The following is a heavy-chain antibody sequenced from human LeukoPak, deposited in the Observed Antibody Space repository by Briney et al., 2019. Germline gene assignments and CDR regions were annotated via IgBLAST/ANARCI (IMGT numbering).Heavy chain of an antibody. J-gene: IGHJ3*02. CDR1: GGSISSGSYY. V-gene: IGHV4-61*09. D-gene: IGHD3-22*01. CDR2: IYTSGST. CDR3: ASLTTAEAFDI. Sequence: SETLSLTCTVSGGSISSGSYYWSWIRQPAGKGLEWIGHIYTSGSTNYNPSLKSRVTISVDTSKNQFSLKLSSVTAADTAVYYCASLTTAEAFDIWGQGTMVTVSS.